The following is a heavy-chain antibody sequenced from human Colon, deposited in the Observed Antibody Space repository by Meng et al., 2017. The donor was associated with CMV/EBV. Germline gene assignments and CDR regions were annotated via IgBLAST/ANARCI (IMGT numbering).Heavy chain of an antibody. CDR3: AKDWSGGSCFDY. CDR1: GYTFTDYR. Sequence: CKASGYTFTDYRIHWVRQAPGQGLEWMGRINPKRGDTRYAHNFQGRATLTRDTSITTAYMELTGLTSNDTAIYYCAKDWSGGSCFDYWGQGTLVTVSS. J-gene: IGHJ4*02. V-gene: IGHV1-2*06. CDR2: INPKRGDT. D-gene: IGHD2-15*01.